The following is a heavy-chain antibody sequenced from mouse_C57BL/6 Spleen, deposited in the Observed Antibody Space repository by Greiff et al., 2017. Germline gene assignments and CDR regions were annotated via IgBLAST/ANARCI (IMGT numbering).Heavy chain of an antibody. J-gene: IGHJ2*01. CDR3: ERRKDYYDLDY. Sequence: QVQLQQPGAELVRPGTSVKLSCKASGYTFTSYWMHWVKQRPGQGLEWIGVIDPSDSYTNYNQKFKGKATLTVDTSSSTAYMQLSSLTSEDSAVYYCERRKDYYDLDYWGQGTTLTVSS. V-gene: IGHV1-59*01. CDR2: IDPSDSYT. CDR1: GYTFTSYW. D-gene: IGHD2-4*01.